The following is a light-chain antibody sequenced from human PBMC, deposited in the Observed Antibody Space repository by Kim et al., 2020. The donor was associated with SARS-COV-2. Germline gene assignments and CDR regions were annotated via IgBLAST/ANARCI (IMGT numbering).Light chain of an antibody. Sequence: QLVLTQSSPASASLGSSVKLNCTLDSGHSGYVIAWHQQQPGKAPRYLMKVASSGTYNKGSEVPNRFSGSSSGADRYLAISSLQSEDEADYYCETWDSSTRVFGGGTQLTVL. CDR1: SGHSGYV. V-gene: IGLV4-60*03. CDR2: VASSGTY. CDR3: ETWDSSTRV. J-gene: IGLJ3*02.